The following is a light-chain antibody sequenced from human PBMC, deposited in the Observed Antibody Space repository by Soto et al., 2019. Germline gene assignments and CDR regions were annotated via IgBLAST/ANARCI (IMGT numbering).Light chain of an antibody. CDR1: SSDVGGYNF. V-gene: IGLV2-8*01. CDR2: DIN. Sequence: QSVLTQPPSASGSPGQSVTISCTGTSSDVGGYNFVSWYQQHPGKAPKLMIYDINKRPSGVPDHFSGSKSGNTASLTVSGLQAEDEADYYCSSYAGRYNYFFGSGTKLTVL. CDR3: SSYAGRYNYF. J-gene: IGLJ1*01.